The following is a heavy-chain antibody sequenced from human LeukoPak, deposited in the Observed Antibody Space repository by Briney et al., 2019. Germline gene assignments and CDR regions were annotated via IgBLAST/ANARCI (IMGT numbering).Heavy chain of an antibody. CDR3: ARAGDPYYYDSSGIFDY. Sequence: SETLSLTCTVSGGSLSSHYWSWIRQPPGKGLEWIGYIYYSGSTNYNPSLKSRVTISVDTSKNQFSLKLSSVTAADTAVYYCARAGDPYYYDSSGIFDYWGQGTLVTVSS. V-gene: IGHV4-59*11. CDR2: IYYSGST. CDR1: GGSLSSHY. D-gene: IGHD3-22*01. J-gene: IGHJ4*02.